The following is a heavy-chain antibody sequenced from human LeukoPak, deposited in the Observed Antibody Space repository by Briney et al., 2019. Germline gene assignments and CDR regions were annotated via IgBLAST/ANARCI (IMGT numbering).Heavy chain of an antibody. D-gene: IGHD3-10*01. V-gene: IGHV4-30-4*01. Sequence: PSQTLSLTCTVSGGSISSGDYYWSWIRQPPGKGLEWIGYIYYSGSTYYNPSLKSRVTISVDTSKNQFSLKLSSVTAADTAVYYCAREPKRGREYYGSGSSWYFDLWGRGTLVTVSS. CDR1: GGSISSGDYY. CDR2: IYYSGST. CDR3: AREPKRGREYYGSGSSWYFDL. J-gene: IGHJ2*01.